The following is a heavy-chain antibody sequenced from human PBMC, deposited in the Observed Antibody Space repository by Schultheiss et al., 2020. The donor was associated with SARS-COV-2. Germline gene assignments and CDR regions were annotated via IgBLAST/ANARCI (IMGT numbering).Heavy chain of an antibody. D-gene: IGHD2-2*01. Sequence: SETLSLTCTVSGGSISSGEYYWSWIRQPPGKGLEWIGYINYSGTTYYNPSLKSRVTISVDTSKNQFSLKLSSVTAADTAVYYCARGYCSSTSCYHDYYYYYMDVWGKGTTVTVSS. CDR1: GGSISSGEYY. J-gene: IGHJ6*03. V-gene: IGHV4-30-4*01. CDR3: ARGYCSSTSCYHDYYYYYMDV. CDR2: INYSGTT.